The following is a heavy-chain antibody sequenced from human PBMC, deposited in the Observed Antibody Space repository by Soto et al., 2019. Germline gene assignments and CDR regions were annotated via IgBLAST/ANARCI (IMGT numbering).Heavy chain of an antibody. CDR3: AKDAGAAGTFDF. CDR1: GFTFSNYA. CDR2: ISSDGGQK. D-gene: IGHD6-13*01. Sequence: QVRPVESGGYVVQPGRSLRLSCAASGFTFSNYAMQWVRQAPGKGLEWVGVISSDGGQKFYIDSVKGRFTISRDNSKNTLYLQMSSLRSDDTAVYYCAKDAGAAGTFDFWGQGTLVTVSS. V-gene: IGHV3-30*18. J-gene: IGHJ4*02.